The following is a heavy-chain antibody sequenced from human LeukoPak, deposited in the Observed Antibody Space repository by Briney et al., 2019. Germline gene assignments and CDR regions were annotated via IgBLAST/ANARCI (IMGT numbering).Heavy chain of an antibody. CDR2: ISGRDEST. V-gene: IGHV3-23*01. D-gene: IGHD1-1*01. CDR3: AKVTGTTNY. Sequence: GGSLRLSCAVSGLTFSNHALSWVRQAPGKGLEWVSAISGRDESTYYADSVKGRFTIPRDNSKSTLYLQMSSLRAEDTAVYHCAKVTGTTNYWGQGTLVTVSS. J-gene: IGHJ4*02. CDR1: GLTFSNHA.